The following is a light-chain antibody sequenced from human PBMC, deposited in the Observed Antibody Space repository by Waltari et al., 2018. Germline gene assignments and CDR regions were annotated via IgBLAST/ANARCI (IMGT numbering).Light chain of an antibody. V-gene: IGKV1-6*01. CDR2: AAS. CDR1: QGIRND. J-gene: IGKJ1*01. CDR3: LQDYNYPRT. Sequence: AIQMTQSPSSLSASVGDRGTITCRASQGIRNDLGWYQQKQGKAPKLLIYAASSLQSGVPSRFSGSGSGTDFTLTISILQPEDFATYYCLQDYNYPRTFGQGTKVEIK.